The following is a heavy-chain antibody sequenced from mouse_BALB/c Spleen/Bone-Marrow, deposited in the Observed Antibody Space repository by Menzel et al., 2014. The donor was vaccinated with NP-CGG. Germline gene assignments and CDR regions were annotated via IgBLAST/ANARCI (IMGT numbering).Heavy chain of an antibody. CDR1: GYTFTTYV. Sequence: VQLQQPGPELVKPGASVKMSCKASGYTFTTYVMHWVKQKPGQGLEWIGYINPYNDDSKYNEKFKGKATLTSDKSSSTAYMELSSLTSGDSAVYYCARDYYGSTSFAYWGQGTLVTVSA. D-gene: IGHD1-1*01. CDR3: ARDYYGSTSFAY. V-gene: IGHV1-14*01. J-gene: IGHJ3*01. CDR2: INPYNDDS.